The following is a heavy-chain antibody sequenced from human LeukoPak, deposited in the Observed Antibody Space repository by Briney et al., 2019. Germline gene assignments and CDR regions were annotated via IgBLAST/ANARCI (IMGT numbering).Heavy chain of an antibody. CDR2: LYSGGAT. V-gene: IGHV3-53*01. J-gene: IGHJ4*02. Sequence: QPGGSLRLSCAASGFTVSSNYMSWVRQPAGKGLEWVSVLYSGGATFYADSVKGRFTISRDTSKNTLYLQMNDLRADDTAVYYCPKLKGWYGEGFFDYWGQGTLVTVSS. D-gene: IGHD6-19*01. CDR3: PKLKGWYGEGFFDY. CDR1: GFTVSSNY.